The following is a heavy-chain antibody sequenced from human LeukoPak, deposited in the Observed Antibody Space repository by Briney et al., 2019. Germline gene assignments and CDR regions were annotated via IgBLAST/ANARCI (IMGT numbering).Heavy chain of an antibody. CDR1: GGPVSSGSYY. CDR2: IYYSGST. J-gene: IGHJ4*02. V-gene: IGHV4-61*01. Sequence: SETLSLTCTVSGGPVSSGSYYWSWIRQPPGKGLEWIGCIYYSGSTNYNPSLKSRVTISVDTSKNQFSLKLSSVTAADTAVYYCARRARGSYFVYWGQGTLVTVSS. D-gene: IGHD1-26*01. CDR3: ARRARGSYFVY.